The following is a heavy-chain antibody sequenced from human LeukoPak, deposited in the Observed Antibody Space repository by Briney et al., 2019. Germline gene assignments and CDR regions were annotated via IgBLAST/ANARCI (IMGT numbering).Heavy chain of an antibody. CDR3: ARARGGYPIGYFDY. V-gene: IGHV3-21*01. Sequence: GGSLRLSCAASGFTFSSYSMNWVRQAPGKGLEWVSSISSSSSYIYYADSVKGRFTISRDNAKNSLYLQMNSLRAEDTAVYYCARARGGYPIGYFDYWGQGTLVTVSS. J-gene: IGHJ4*02. D-gene: IGHD5-24*01. CDR1: GFTFSSYS. CDR2: ISSSSSYI.